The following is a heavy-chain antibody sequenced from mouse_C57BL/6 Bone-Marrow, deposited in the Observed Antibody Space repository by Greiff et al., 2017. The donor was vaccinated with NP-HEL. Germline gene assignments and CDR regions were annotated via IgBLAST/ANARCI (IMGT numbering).Heavy chain of an antibody. Sequence: LVESGAELVRPGASVTLSCKASGYTFTDYEMHWVKQTPVHGLEWIGAIDPETGGTAYNQKFKGKAILTADKSSSTAYMELRSLTSEDSAVYYCTRERKFPWGQGTTLTVSS. CDR3: TRERKFP. J-gene: IGHJ2*01. V-gene: IGHV1-15*01. CDR1: GYTFTDYE. CDR2: IDPETGGT.